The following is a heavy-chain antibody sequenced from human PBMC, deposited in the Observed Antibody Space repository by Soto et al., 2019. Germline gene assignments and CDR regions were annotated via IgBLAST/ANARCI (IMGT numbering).Heavy chain of an antibody. CDR2: ISAYNGNT. V-gene: IGHV1-18*04. J-gene: IGHJ4*02. CDR1: GYTFSSYG. CDR3: ARVHKRWNDGGGFDY. Sequence: ASVKVSCKASGYTFSSYGISWVRQAPGQGLEWMGWISAYNGNTNYAHKFQGRVTMPTDTSTSTVYMELRSLRSDDTAVYYCARVHKRWNDGGGFDYWGQGTPVTVSS. D-gene: IGHD1-1*01.